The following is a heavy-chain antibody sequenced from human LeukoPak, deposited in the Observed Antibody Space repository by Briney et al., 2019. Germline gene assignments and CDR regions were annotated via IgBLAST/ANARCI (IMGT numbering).Heavy chain of an antibody. CDR2: IKGSGGGGGTT. J-gene: IGHJ4*02. CDR3: ARGGRLPN. Sequence: PGGSLRLSCAASGFTFSSHALSWVRQAPGKGLEWVSSIKGSGGGGGTTNYADSVKGRFTISRDNAKNSLYLQMNSLRAEDTAVYYCARGGRLPNWGQGTLVTVSS. D-gene: IGHD3-16*01. V-gene: IGHV3-23*01. CDR1: GFTFSSHA.